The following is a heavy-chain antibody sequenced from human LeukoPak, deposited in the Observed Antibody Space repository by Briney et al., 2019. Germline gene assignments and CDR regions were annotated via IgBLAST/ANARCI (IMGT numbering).Heavy chain of an antibody. CDR2: INPNSGGT. CDR1: GYTFTGYY. D-gene: IGHD4-17*01. J-gene: IGHJ4*02. Sequence: ASVKVSCKASGYTFTGYYTHWVRQAPGQGLEWMGWINPNSGGTNYAQTFQGRVTMTRDTSISTAYMELTRLRSDDTAVYYCARGLTTVTALYFFDYWGQGTLVTVSS. V-gene: IGHV1-2*02. CDR3: ARGLTTVTALYFFDY.